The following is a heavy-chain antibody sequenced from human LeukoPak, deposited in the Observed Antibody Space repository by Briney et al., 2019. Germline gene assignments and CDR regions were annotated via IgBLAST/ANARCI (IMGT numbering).Heavy chain of an antibody. D-gene: IGHD3-3*01. V-gene: IGHV3-48*01. CDR3: ARVYYDFWSGYSGTSFDY. Sequence: GGSLRLSCAASGFTFSSYSMNWVRQAPGKGLEWVSYISSSSSTIYYADSVKGRFTISRDNAKNSLYLQMNSLRAEDTAVYYCARVYYDFWSGYSGTSFDYWGQGTLDTVSS. CDR2: ISSSSSTI. J-gene: IGHJ4*02. CDR1: GFTFSSYS.